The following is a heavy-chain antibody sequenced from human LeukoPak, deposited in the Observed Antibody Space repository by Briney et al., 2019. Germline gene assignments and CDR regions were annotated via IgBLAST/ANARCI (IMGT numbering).Heavy chain of an antibody. CDR1: GYTFTSYG. Sequence: GASVKVSCKASGYTFTSYGISWVRQAPGQGLEWLGWISAYNGNTKNSQKVQGRVTMTTDTSTSTAYMELRSLTSDDTAVYYCARMGRVVTANPVYYYYMDVWGKGTTVTISS. CDR2: ISAYNGNT. V-gene: IGHV1-18*01. D-gene: IGHD2-21*02. CDR3: ARMGRVVTANPVYYYYMDV. J-gene: IGHJ6*03.